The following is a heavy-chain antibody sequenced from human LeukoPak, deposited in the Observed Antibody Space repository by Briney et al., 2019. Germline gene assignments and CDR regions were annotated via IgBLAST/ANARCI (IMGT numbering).Heavy chain of an antibody. J-gene: IGHJ3*02. D-gene: IGHD2-8*01. CDR1: GFSLSTSGMC. CDR2: IDWDDDK. Sequence: SGPTLVNPTQTLTLTCTFSGFSLSTSGMCVSWIRQPPGKALEWLARIDWDDDKYYSTSLKTRLTISKDTSKNQVVLTMTNMDPVDTATYYCARTPTIGSAEDAFDIWGQGTMVTVSS. CDR3: ARTPTIGSAEDAFDI. V-gene: IGHV2-70*11.